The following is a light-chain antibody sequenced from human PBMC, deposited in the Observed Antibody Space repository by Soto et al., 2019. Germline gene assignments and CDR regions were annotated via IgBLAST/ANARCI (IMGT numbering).Light chain of an antibody. CDR2: KVS. CDR3: MQGSFWPWT. J-gene: IGKJ1*01. V-gene: IGKV2-30*01. CDR1: QSLVYSDGSSY. Sequence: VMTQSPLSLAVTLGQPASISCRSSQSLVYSDGSSYLNWFHQRPGQSPRRLIHKVSNRDSGVKDXXSASGSGTDFTLEISRVEAEDVGVYYCMQGSFWPWTFGQGTKMEIK.